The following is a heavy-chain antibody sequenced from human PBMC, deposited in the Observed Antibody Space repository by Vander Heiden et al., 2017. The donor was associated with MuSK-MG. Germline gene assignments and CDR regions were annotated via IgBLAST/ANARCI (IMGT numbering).Heavy chain of an antibody. CDR3: AKYCSGGSCYETGLWAFDI. CDR1: GGSFSGFY. J-gene: IGHJ3*02. CDR2: INHSGST. D-gene: IGHD2-15*01. Sequence: QVQLQQWGAGLLKPSETLSLTCAVYGGSFSGFYWSWIRQPPGKGLEWIGEINHSGSTNYNPSLKSRVTISVDTSKNQFSLKLSSVTAADTAVYYCAKYCSGGSCYETGLWAFDIWGQGTMVTVSS. V-gene: IGHV4-34*01.